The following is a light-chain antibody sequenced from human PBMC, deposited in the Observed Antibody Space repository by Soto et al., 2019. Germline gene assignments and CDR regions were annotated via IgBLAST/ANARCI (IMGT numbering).Light chain of an antibody. CDR1: SSDVGRFNY. CDR3: TSYTGSNNWVL. J-gene: IGLJ2*01. CDR2: EVT. V-gene: IGLV2-8*01. Sequence: QSALTQPPSASGSPGQSVTISCTGTSSDVGRFNYVSWYQQHPDKAPKLIIYEVTSRPSGVPDRFSGSKSGNTASLTVSGLQAEDEADYYCTSYTGSNNWVLFGGGTKLTVL.